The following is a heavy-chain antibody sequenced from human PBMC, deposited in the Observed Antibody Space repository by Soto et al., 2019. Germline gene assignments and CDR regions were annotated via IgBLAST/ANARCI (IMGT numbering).Heavy chain of an antibody. J-gene: IGHJ4*02. V-gene: IGHV4-59*01. CDR3: ATIAVAGKSRLETKDY. CDR1: GGSISSYY. CDR2: IYYSGST. Sequence: PSETLSLTCTVSGGSISSYYWSWIRQPPGKGLEWIGYIYYSGSTNYNPSLKSRVTISVDTSKNQFSLKLSSVTAADTAVYYCATIAVAGKSRLETKDYWGQGTLVTVSS. D-gene: IGHD6-19*01.